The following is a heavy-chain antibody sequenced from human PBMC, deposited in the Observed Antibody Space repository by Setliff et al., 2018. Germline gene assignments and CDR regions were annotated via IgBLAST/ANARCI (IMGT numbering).Heavy chain of an antibody. CDR1: GFTFSTYS. D-gene: IGHD2-2*01. V-gene: IGHV4-4*02. J-gene: IGHJ4*02. CDR2: IYHDGNP. Sequence: SETLSLSCAASGFTFSTYSMSWVRQTPGKGLEWIGFIYHDGNPKFNPSVNYNPSLKSRVTMSIDKSKNQFSLNLRSVTAADTAVYYCTRGGERYHTANWGQGLLVTVSS. CDR3: TRGGERYHTAN.